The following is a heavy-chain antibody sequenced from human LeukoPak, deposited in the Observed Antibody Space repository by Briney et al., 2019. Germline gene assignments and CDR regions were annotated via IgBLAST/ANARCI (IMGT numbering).Heavy chain of an antibody. CDR2: ISWNSGSI. CDR1: GFTFDDYA. J-gene: IGHJ4*02. D-gene: IGHD6-6*01. V-gene: IGHV3-9*01. Sequence: SLRLSCAASGFTFDDYAMHWVRQAPGKGLEWVSGISWNSGSIGYADSVKGRFTISRDNAKNSLYLQMNSLRAEDTALYYCAKDSSIAARGYFDYWGQGTLVTVSS. CDR3: AKDSSIAARGYFDY.